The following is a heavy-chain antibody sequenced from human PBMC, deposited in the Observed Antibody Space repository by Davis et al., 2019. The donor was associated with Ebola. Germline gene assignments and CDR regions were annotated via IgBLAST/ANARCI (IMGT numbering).Heavy chain of an antibody. D-gene: IGHD1-26*01. V-gene: IGHV3-7*01. J-gene: IGHJ4*02. Sequence: GESLKISCAASGFTFSSYWMSWVRQAPGKGLEWVANIKQDGSEKYYVDSVKGRFTISRDNAKNSLYLQMNSLRVEDTAVYYCARESGSHDYWGQGTLVTVSS. CDR1: GFTFSSYW. CDR3: ARESGSHDY. CDR2: IKQDGSEK.